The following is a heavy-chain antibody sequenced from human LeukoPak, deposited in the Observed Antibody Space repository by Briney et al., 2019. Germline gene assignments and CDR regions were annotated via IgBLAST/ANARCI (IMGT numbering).Heavy chain of an antibody. CDR2: ISGSGGST. Sequence: PGGSLRLSCAASGSTFSSYAVSWVRQAPGKGLEWVSSISGSGGSTYSADSVKGRFTISRDNSKNTLYLQMNSLRAEDTALYYCAKDRSCTNDICHGDFDYWGQGTPVTVSS. CDR3: AKDRSCTNDICHGDFDY. CDR1: GSTFSSYA. J-gene: IGHJ4*02. V-gene: IGHV3-23*01. D-gene: IGHD2-8*01.